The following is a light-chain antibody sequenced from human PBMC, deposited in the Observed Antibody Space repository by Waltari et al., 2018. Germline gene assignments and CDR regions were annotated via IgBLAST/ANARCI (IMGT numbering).Light chain of an antibody. CDR3: QKYNSAPWT. CDR1: PVISNY. J-gene: IGKJ1*01. CDR2: AAS. Sequence: DIQMTQSPSSLSASVGDRVTITCRSSPVISNYLAWYQQKPGKVPKLLIYAASTLQSGVPSRFSGSGSGTDFTLTISSLQPEDVATYYCQKYNSAPWTFGQGTKVEIK. V-gene: IGKV1-27*01.